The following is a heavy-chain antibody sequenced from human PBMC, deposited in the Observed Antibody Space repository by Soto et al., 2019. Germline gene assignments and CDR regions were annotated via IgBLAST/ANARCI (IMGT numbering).Heavy chain of an antibody. D-gene: IGHD3-10*01. J-gene: IGHJ4*02. CDR3: AGSGSYYAPFDY. V-gene: IGHV1-69*06. CDR1: GGTFSSYA. CDR2: IIPIFGTA. Sequence: SVKVSCKASGGTFSSYAISWVRQAPGQGLEWMGGIIPIFGTANYAQKFQGRVTITADKSTSTAYMELSSLRSDDTAVYYCAGSGSYYAPFDYWGQGTLVTVSS.